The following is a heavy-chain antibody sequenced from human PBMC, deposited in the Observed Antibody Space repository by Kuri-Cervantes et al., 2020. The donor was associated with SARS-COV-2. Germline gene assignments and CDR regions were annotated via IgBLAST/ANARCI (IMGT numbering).Heavy chain of an antibody. CDR1: GGTFSSYA. CDR2: IIPIFGTA. V-gene: IGHV1-69*13. Sequence: SVKVSCKASGGTFSSYAISWVRQAPGQGLEWTGGIIPIFGTANYAQKFQGRVTITADESTSTAYMELSSLRSEDTAVYYCASGVQANKQGYTLYHGIAVAGTGGFDYWGQGTLVTVSS. CDR3: ASGVQANKQGYTLYHGIAVAGTGGFDY. D-gene: IGHD6-19*01. J-gene: IGHJ4*02.